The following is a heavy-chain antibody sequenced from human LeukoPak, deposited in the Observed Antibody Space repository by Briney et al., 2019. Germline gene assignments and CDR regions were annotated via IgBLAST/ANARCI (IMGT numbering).Heavy chain of an antibody. V-gene: IGHV3-7*01. CDR3: AREDHANYNY. CDR2: IKQDGGET. CDR1: GFTFSSYA. D-gene: IGHD4/OR15-4a*01. J-gene: IGHJ4*02. Sequence: SGGSLRLSCAASGFTFSSYAMSWVRQAPGKGLEWVASIKQDGGETFYVDSVKGRFTISRDNAKNSLYLLMNSLRAEDTALYYCAREDHANYNYWGQGTLVTVSS.